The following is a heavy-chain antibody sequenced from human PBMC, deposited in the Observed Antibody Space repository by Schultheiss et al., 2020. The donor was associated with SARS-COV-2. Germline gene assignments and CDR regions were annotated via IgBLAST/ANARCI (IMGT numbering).Heavy chain of an antibody. D-gene: IGHD3-3*01. CDR2: IGTAGDT. V-gene: IGHV3-13*01. Sequence: GGSLRLSCAASGFTFSDYYMSWVRQAPGKGLEWVSAIGTAGDTYYPGSVKGRFTISRENAKNTLYLQMNSLKTEDTAVYYCTTGVVADAFDIWGQGTMVTVSS. CDR3: TTGVVADAFDI. CDR1: GFTFSDYY. J-gene: IGHJ3*02.